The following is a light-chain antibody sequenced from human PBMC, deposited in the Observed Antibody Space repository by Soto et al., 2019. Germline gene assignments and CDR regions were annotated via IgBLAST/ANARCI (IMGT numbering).Light chain of an antibody. V-gene: IGLV2-14*01. CDR3: SSFTSSDTPYV. Sequence: QSALTQPASVSGSPGQSITISCTGTSSDVGGYNYVSWYQQHPDQAPKLMIYVVSNRPSGVANRFSGSEYGNTASLTISGLQAEDEADYYCSSFTSSDTPYVFGTGTKVTVL. CDR1: SSDVGGYNY. J-gene: IGLJ1*01. CDR2: VVS.